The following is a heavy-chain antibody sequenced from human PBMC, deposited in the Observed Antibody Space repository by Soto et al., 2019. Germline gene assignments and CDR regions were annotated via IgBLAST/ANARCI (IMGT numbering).Heavy chain of an antibody. CDR2: IWYDGSNK. V-gene: IGHV3-33*01. D-gene: IGHD3-3*01. J-gene: IGHJ3*02. CDR1: GFTFSSYG. CDR3: ARDRKYDFWSGSDAFDI. Sequence: PGGSLRLSCAASGFTFSSYGMHWVRQAPGKGLEWVAVIWYDGSNKYYADSVKGRFTISRDNSKNTLYLQMNSLRAEDTAVYYCARDRKYDFWSGSDAFDIWGQGTMVTVSS.